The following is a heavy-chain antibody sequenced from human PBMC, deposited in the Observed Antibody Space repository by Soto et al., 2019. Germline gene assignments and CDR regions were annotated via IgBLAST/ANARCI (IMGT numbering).Heavy chain of an antibody. Sequence: PGGSLRLSCAASGFTFSTYAMAWVRQAPGKGLEWVSYISSSSSYTNYADSVKGRFTISRDNAKNSLYLQMNSLRAEDTAVYYCARASGNDRHTDPWGQGTLVTVSS. D-gene: IGHD5-12*01. V-gene: IGHV3-11*05. CDR3: ARASGNDRHTDP. J-gene: IGHJ5*02. CDR1: GFTFSTYA. CDR2: ISSSSSYT.